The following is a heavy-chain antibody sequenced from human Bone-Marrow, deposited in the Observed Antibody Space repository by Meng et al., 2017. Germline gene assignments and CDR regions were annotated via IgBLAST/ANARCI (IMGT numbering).Heavy chain of an antibody. CDR2: FITLFGTS. CDR1: GGSFSSHA. V-gene: IGHV1-69*05. J-gene: IGHJ3*01. CDR3: ARSDIQWEVAWFDL. Sequence: SVKVSCKASGGSFSSHAVSWVRQAPGQGLEWIGTFITLFGTSSYAQKLLGRIDITTDASADTSYMELFSLTSEDTAVYYCARSDIQWEVAWFDLWGQGTMVTVSS. D-gene: IGHD1-26*01.